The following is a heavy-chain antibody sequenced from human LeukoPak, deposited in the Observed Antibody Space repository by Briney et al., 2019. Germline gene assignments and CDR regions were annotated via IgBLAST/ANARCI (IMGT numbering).Heavy chain of an antibody. Sequence: PGGSLRLSCAASGFTFSSYAMSWVRQAPGKGLEWVSTISGNGGSTSYADSVKGRFTVSRDNSKNTLYLQMHSLRAEDTAVYYCAKDAFSSSSTGMFNYWGQGTLVTVSS. CDR2: ISGNGGST. CDR1: GFTFSSYA. CDR3: AKDAFSSSSTGMFNY. J-gene: IGHJ4*02. V-gene: IGHV3-23*01. D-gene: IGHD6-6*01.